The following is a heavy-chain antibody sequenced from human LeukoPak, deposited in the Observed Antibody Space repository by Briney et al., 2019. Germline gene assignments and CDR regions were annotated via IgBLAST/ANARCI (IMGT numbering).Heavy chain of an antibody. CDR1: GFTVSSNY. J-gene: IGHJ6*02. CDR2: IKQDGSRK. CDR3: GRDMDV. V-gene: IGHV3-7*01. Sequence: GGSLRLSCAASGFTVSSNYMSWVRQAPGKGLEWLASIKQDGSRKHFLDSLKGRFTISRDNAKNSVYLQMNSLRVEDTAVYYCGRDMDVWGQGTTVTVSS.